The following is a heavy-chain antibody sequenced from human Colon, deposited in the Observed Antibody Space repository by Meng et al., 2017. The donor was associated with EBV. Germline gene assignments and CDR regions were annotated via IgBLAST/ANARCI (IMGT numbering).Heavy chain of an antibody. V-gene: IGHV3-74*01. CDR3: SRDLVGSDDD. CDR1: GFTFSNYW. J-gene: IGHJ4*02. CDR2: TNEDGGIT. D-gene: IGHD6-25*01. Sequence: VQVVEAGGASVQHGGSLSLSFAASGFTFSNYWMHWVRPVPGKGLEWVSRTNEDGGITTYADSVKGRFTISRDNTKNTLYLQMNSLRAEDTAMYFCSRDLVGSDDDWGQGTLVTVSS.